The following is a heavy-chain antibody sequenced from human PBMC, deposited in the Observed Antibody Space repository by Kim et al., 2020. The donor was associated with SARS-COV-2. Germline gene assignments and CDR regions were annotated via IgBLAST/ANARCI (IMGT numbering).Heavy chain of an antibody. CDR3: ARERVELWFGDPAEGNWFDP. V-gene: IGHV1-3*01. CDR1: GYTFTSYA. D-gene: IGHD3-10*01. CDR2: INAGNGNT. Sequence: ASVKVSCKASGYTFTSYAMHWVRQAPGQRLEWMGWINAGNGNTKYSQKFQGRVTITRDTSASTAYMELSSLRSEDTAVYYCARERVELWFGDPAEGNWFDPWGQGTLVTVSS. J-gene: IGHJ5*02.